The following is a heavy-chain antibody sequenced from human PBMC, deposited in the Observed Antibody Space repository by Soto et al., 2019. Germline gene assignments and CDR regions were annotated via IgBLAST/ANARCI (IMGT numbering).Heavy chain of an antibody. CDR3: ARGLVYSLDV. CDR2: IYYSGST. D-gene: IGHD2-8*01. V-gene: IGHV4-61*01. CDR1: IGSFSSGSYY. Sequence: SESLSLTCTVYIGSFSSGSYYWSWIRQPPGKGLEWIGYIYYSGSTNYNPSLKSRVTISVDTSKNQFSLKLSSVTAADTAVYYCARGLVYSLDVWGQGTTVTVSS. J-gene: IGHJ6*02.